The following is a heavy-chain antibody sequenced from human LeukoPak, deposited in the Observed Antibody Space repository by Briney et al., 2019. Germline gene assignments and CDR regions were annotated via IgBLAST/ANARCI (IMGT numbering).Heavy chain of an antibody. CDR1: GGSISSSSYY. V-gene: IGHV4-39*01. CDR2: IYYSGST. D-gene: IGHD6-19*01. Sequence: SETLSLTCTVSGGSISSSSYYWGWIRQPPGKGLAWIGSIYYSGSTYYNPSLKSRVTISVDTSKNQFSLKLSSVTAADTAVYYCARSIAVALGAVDYWGQGTLVTVSS. J-gene: IGHJ4*02. CDR3: ARSIAVALGAVDY.